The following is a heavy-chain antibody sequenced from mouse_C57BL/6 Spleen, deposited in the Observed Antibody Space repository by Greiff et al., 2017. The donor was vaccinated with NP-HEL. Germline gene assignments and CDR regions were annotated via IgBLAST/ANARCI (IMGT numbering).Heavy chain of an antibody. CDR2: ISYDGSH. Sequence: EVKLQESGPGLVKPSQSLSLTCSVTGYSIPRGYYWNWIRQFPGNKLEWMGYISYDGSHTSNPSLKNRISITRDTSKNQFFLKLNSVTTEDTATYYCARAITTVVARAPWFAYWGQGTLVTVSA. V-gene: IGHV3-6*01. CDR3: ARAITTVVARAPWFAY. D-gene: IGHD1-1*01. J-gene: IGHJ3*01. CDR1: GYSIPRGYY.